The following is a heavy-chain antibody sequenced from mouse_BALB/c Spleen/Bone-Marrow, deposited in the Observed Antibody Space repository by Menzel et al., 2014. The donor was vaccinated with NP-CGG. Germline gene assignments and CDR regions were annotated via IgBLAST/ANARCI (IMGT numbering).Heavy chain of an antibody. CDR3: TTSRGYNWFAY. CDR1: GYTFTSYY. Sequence: QVQLQQSGAELVKPGASVKLSCKASGYTFTSYYMYWVKQRPGQGLEWIGEINPSNGGADFNKKFKIKATLTVDKSSSTAYMQLSSLTSEDSAVYYCTTSRGYNWFAYWGQGTLVTVSA. V-gene: IGHV1S81*02. D-gene: IGHD2-2*01. J-gene: IGHJ3*01. CDR2: INPSNGGA.